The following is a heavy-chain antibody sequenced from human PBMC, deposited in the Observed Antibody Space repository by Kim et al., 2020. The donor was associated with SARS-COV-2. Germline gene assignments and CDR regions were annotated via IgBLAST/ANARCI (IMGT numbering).Heavy chain of an antibody. CDR1: GFTFSSYA. J-gene: IGHJ4*02. V-gene: IGHV3-30*04. Sequence: GGSLRLSCAASGFTFSSYAMHWVRQAPGKGLEWVAVISYDGSNKYYADSVKGRFTISRDNSKNTLYLQMNSLRAEDTAVYYCARDEEPAAAIDYWGQGTLVTVSS. CDR2: ISYDGSNK. CDR3: ARDEEPAAAIDY. D-gene: IGHD2-2*01.